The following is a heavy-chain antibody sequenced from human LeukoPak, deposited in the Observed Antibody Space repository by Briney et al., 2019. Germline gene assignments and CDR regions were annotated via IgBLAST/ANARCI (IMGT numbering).Heavy chain of an antibody. J-gene: IGHJ4*02. CDR3: ASMGAGIDY. CDR2: INPSGGST. Sequence: ASVKVSCKASGYTFTSYYMHWVRQAPGQGLEWMGIINPSGGSTNYAQKLQGRVTMTTDTSTSTAYMELRSLRSDDAAVYYCASMGAGIDYWGQGTLVTVSS. D-gene: IGHD3-16*01. CDR1: GYTFTSYY. V-gene: IGHV1-46*01.